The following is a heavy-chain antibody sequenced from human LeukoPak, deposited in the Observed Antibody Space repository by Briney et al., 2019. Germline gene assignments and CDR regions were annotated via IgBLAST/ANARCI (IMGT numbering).Heavy chain of an antibody. Sequence: GSSVKVSCKAPGGTFSSYAISWVRQAPGQGLEWMGGIIPIFGTANYAQKFQGRVTITADESTSTAYMELSSLRSEDTAVYYCAREAPYSGYDPFDYWGQGTLVTVSS. CDR1: GGTFSSYA. CDR2: IIPIFGTA. D-gene: IGHD5-12*01. J-gene: IGHJ4*02. V-gene: IGHV1-69*01. CDR3: AREAPYSGYDPFDY.